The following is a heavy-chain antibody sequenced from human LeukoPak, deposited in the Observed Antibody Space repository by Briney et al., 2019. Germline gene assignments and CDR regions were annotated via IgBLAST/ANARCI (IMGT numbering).Heavy chain of an antibody. D-gene: IGHD3-10*01. CDR1: GFTFSSYA. Sequence: GGSLRLSCAASGFTFSSYAISWVRQAPGKGLGWVSAISGSGGSTSYADSVKGRFTISRDNSKNTLYLQMTSLRAEDTAVYYCAKPLNWGGFDYWGQGTLVTVSS. CDR3: AKPLNWGGFDY. V-gene: IGHV3-23*01. CDR2: ISGSGGST. J-gene: IGHJ4*02.